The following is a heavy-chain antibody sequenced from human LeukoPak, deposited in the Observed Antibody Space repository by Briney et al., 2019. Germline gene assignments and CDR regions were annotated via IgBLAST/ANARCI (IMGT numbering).Heavy chain of an antibody. D-gene: IGHD3-9*01. CDR1: GFTFNNYA. CDR3: AKSLRYFDFYGMDV. Sequence: GGSLRLSCAASGFTFNNYAMTWVRQAPGRGLEWVSAIDARGDDTYDADFVRGRFTVSRDNVKNMVHLQMSSLRAEDSAFYYCAKSLRYFDFYGMDVWGRGTAVTVSA. CDR2: IDARGDDT. V-gene: IGHV3-23*01. J-gene: IGHJ6*04.